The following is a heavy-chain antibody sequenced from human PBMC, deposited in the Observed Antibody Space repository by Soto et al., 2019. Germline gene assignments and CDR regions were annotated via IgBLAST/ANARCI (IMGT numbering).Heavy chain of an antibody. D-gene: IGHD6-13*01. V-gene: IGHV4-30-4*01. CDR1: GGYINSGDYY. CDR2: ISYSGST. Sequence: QVQLQESGPGLVKASQTLSFTCTVSGGYINSGDYYWSWIRQPPGEGLEWIGYISYSGSTHYSPSLTSRVTMSVDTSKSQFSLKLTSVTAADTAVYFCARERAITATGTRQIDSWGQGTLVTVSS. CDR3: ARERAITATGTRQIDS. J-gene: IGHJ4*02.